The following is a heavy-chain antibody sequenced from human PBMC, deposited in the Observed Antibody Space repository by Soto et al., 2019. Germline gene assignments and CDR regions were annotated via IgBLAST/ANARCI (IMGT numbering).Heavy chain of an antibody. CDR2: ISGSGVST. J-gene: IGHJ4*02. Sequence: PGGSLRLSCAASGFTFSSYAMGWVRQAPGKGLAWVSTISGSGVSTYYADSVKGRFTISRDNSKNMLYLQLNSLRAEDTALYYCAKDPRIGAAGTGDYWGQGTLVTVSS. V-gene: IGHV3-23*01. CDR3: AKDPRIGAAGTGDY. D-gene: IGHD6-13*01. CDR1: GFTFSSYA.